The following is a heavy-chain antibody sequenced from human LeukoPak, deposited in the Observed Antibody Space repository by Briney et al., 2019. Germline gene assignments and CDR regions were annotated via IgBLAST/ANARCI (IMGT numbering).Heavy chain of an antibody. CDR3: AKDINSYPHRGAFDI. J-gene: IGHJ3*02. D-gene: IGHD5-18*01. Sequence: PGGSLRLSCAASGFTFDDYAMHWVRQAPGKGLEWVSGISWNSGSLGYADSVKGRFTISRDNAKNSLYLQMNSLRAEDMALYYCAKDINSYPHRGAFDIWGQGTMVTVSS. CDR1: GFTFDDYA. CDR2: ISWNSGSL. V-gene: IGHV3-9*03.